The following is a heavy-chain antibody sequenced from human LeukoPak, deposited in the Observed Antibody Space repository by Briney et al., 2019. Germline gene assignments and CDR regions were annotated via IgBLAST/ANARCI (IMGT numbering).Heavy chain of an antibody. V-gene: IGHV3-9*01. CDR3: AKDIGRFLERLGFDP. CDR1: GFTFDDYA. J-gene: IGHJ5*02. D-gene: IGHD3-3*01. Sequence: GGSLRLSCAASGFTFDDYAMHWVRQAPGKGLEWVSGISWNSGSIGYADSVKGRFTISRDNAKNSLYLQMNSLRSEDTDLYYCAKDIGRFLERLGFDPWGQGTLVTVSS. CDR2: ISWNSGSI.